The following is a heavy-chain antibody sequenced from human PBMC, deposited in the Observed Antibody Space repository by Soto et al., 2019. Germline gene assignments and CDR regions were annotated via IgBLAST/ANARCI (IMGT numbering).Heavy chain of an antibody. CDR3: ARDISSDSLFGY. Sequence: SETLSLTCTVSGGSISSDSYYWGWIRQSPEKGLEWIASISYSGSTYYNPTLKSRLTISVDTSKNQFSLKLTSVTAADTAVYYCARDISSDSLFGYWGQGALVTVSS. J-gene: IGHJ4*02. CDR1: GGSISSDSYY. CDR2: ISYSGST. D-gene: IGHD3-22*01. V-gene: IGHV4-39*07.